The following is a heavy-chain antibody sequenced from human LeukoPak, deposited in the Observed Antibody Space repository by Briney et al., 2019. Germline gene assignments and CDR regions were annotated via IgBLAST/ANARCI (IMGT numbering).Heavy chain of an antibody. D-gene: IGHD5-18*01. CDR1: GFTFSSYA. V-gene: IGHV3-11*06. J-gene: IGHJ4*02. CDR2: ISTGSTYT. Sequence: GGSLRLSCAASGFTFSSYAMSWIRQAPGKGLEWVSHISTGSTYTNYADSVKGRFTISRDNAKNSLYLQMNSLRAEDTAVYYCARDDIRGYSYGYGYWGQGTLVTVSS. CDR3: ARDDIRGYSYGYGY.